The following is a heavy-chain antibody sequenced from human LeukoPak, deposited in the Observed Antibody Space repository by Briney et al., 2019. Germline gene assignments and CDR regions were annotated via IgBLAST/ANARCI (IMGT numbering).Heavy chain of an antibody. Sequence: GGSLRLSCAASGFTFSHYSMNWVRQAPGKGLEWVSYITSSSSTIYYADSVKGRFTISRDNAKNSLYLQINSLRAEDTAVYYCARDLSGFDYWGQGTLVTVSS. D-gene: IGHD2/OR15-2a*01. CDR2: ITSSSSTI. CDR1: GFTFSHYS. J-gene: IGHJ4*02. CDR3: ARDLSGFDY. V-gene: IGHV3-48*01.